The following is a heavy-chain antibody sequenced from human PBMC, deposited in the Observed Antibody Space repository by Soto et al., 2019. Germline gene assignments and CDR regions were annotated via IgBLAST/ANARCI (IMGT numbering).Heavy chain of an antibody. D-gene: IGHD3-3*01. CDR3: ARDWTSYYFWSGYLHYYGMDV. CDR2: IYTSGST. V-gene: IGHV4-4*07. CDR1: GGSISSYY. Sequence: SETLSLTCTVSGGSISSYYWSWIRQPAGKGLEWIGRIYTSGSTNYNPSLKSRVTMSVDTSRNQFSLKLSSVTAADTAVYYCARDWTSYYFWSGYLHYYGMDVWGQGTTVTVSS. J-gene: IGHJ6*02.